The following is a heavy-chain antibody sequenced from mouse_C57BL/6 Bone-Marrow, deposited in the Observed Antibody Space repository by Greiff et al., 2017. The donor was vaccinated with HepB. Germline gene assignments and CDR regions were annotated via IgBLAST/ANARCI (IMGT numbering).Heavy chain of an antibody. D-gene: IGHD2-5*01. J-gene: IGHJ3*01. CDR2: IHPSDSDT. Sequence: QVQLQQPGAELVKPGASVKVSCKASGYTFTSYWMHWVKQRPGQGLEWIGRIHPSDSDTNYNQKFKGKATLTVDKSSSTAYMQRSSLTSEDSAVYYCAMRDYSKGFAYWGQGTLVTVSA. V-gene: IGHV1-74*01. CDR3: AMRDYSKGFAY. CDR1: GYTFTSYW.